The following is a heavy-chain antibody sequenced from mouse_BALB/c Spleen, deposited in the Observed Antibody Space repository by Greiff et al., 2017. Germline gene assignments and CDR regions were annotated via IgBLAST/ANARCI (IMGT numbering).Heavy chain of an antibody. D-gene: IGHD1-1*01. V-gene: IGHV2-9*02. CDR1: GFSLTSYG. J-gene: IGHJ4*01. CDR3: ARGDPHYYGSSYAMDY. CDR2: IWAGGST. Sequence: VQRVESGPGLVAPSQSLSITCTVSGFSLTSYGVHWVRQPPGKGLEWLGVIWAGGSTNYNSALMSRLSISKDNSKSQVFLKMNSLQTDDTAMYYCARGDPHYYGSSYAMDYWGQGTSVTVSS.